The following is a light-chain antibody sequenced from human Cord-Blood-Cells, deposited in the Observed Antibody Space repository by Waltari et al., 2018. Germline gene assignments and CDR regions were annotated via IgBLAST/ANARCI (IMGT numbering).Light chain of an antibody. CDR1: QSVSSY. CDR3: QQRSNWPPIT. CDR2: DAS. Sequence: EIVLTQSPATLSLSPGERATPSCRASQSVSSYLAWYQQKPGQAPRLLIYDASNRATVIPARFSGSGSGTDFTLTISSLEPEDFAVYYCQQRSNWPPITFGQGTRLEIK. J-gene: IGKJ5*01. V-gene: IGKV3-11*01.